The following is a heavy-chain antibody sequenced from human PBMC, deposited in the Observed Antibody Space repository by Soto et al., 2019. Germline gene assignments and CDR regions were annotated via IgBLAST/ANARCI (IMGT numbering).Heavy chain of an antibody. J-gene: IGHJ6*03. D-gene: IGHD6-13*01. CDR2: MNPNSGNT. CDR1: GYTFTSYD. CDR3: ARESGSSWSYYYYYMDV. Sequence: QVQLVQSGAEVKKPGASVKVSCKASGYTFTSYDINWVRQATGQGLEWMGWMNPNSGNTGYAQKFQGRVTMTRNTSISTAYMELNSLRSEDTAVYYCARESGSSWSYYYYYMDVWGKGTTVTVSS. V-gene: IGHV1-8*01.